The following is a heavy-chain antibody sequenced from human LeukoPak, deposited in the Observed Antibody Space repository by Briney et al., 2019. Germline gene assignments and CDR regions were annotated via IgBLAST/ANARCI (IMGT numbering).Heavy chain of an antibody. CDR2: IHSIGNT. Sequence: SETLSLTCTVSGGSISSSNSYWGWIRQPPGKGLEWIGSIHSIGNTYYNPSLKSRVTISVDTSRNQFSLKLTSVTAADTAVYYCAIRYGSDSYYYDYWGQGTLVTVSS. J-gene: IGHJ4*02. CDR1: GGSISSSNSY. V-gene: IGHV4-39*01. CDR3: AIRYGSDSYYYDY. D-gene: IGHD3-10*01.